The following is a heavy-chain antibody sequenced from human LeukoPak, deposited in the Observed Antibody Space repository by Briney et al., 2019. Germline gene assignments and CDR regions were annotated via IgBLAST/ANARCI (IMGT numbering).Heavy chain of an antibody. J-gene: IGHJ4*02. D-gene: IGHD3-3*01. CDR3: AKDPSEYYDFWSGYQYEPVDY. Sequence: PGGSLRLSCAVSGFTLTNHGVSWVRQAPGKGLEWVSIITGTGGRYYGDSVKGRFILSRDNSKNTVYMQMNSLRAEDTAVYYCAKDPSEYYDFWSGYQYEPVDYWGQGTLVTVSS. CDR2: ITGTGGR. V-gene: IGHV3-23*01. CDR1: GFTLTNHG.